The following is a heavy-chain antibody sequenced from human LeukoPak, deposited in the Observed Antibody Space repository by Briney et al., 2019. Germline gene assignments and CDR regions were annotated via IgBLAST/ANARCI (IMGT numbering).Heavy chain of an antibody. CDR3: ARDRYSSGWYGDFDC. J-gene: IGHJ4*02. CDR1: GFTFSSYA. D-gene: IGHD6-19*01. Sequence: RGSLRLSCAASGFTFSSYAMSWVRQAPDKGLEWVAATWYDGSNKYYADSVKGRFTISRDNSKNTLYLQMNSLRAEDTAVYYCARDRYSSGWYGDFDCWGQGTLVTVSS. V-gene: IGHV3-30*04. CDR2: TWYDGSNK.